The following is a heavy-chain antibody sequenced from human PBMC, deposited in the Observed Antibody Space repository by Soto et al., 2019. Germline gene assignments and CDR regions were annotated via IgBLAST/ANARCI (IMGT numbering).Heavy chain of an antibody. CDR2: INPNSGNI. Sequence: ASVKVSCKASGDTFTTYDINWVRQATGHGLEWMGWINPNSGNIGYAQRFQGRVTMTRATATRTAYMEVSSLRSDDTAVYYCAGGRASGSYYLLDYWGQGTLVTVSS. J-gene: IGHJ4*02. CDR1: GDTFTTYD. D-gene: IGHD3-10*01. CDR3: AGGRASGSYYLLDY. V-gene: IGHV1-8*01.